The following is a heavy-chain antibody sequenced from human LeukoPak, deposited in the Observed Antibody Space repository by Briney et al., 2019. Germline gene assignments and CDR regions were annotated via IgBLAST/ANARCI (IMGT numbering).Heavy chain of an antibody. V-gene: IGHV3-30-3*01. CDR1: GFTFSTYD. Sequence: GGSLRLSCAASGFTFSTYDIHWVRQAPGKGLEWVAVISSDGNNKYYADSVKGRFTISRDNYKKTLYLHMNSLRAEDTSVYYCARGRTYSFDYWGQGTLVTVS. D-gene: IGHD2-15*01. CDR3: ARGRTYSFDY. CDR2: ISSDGNNK. J-gene: IGHJ4*02.